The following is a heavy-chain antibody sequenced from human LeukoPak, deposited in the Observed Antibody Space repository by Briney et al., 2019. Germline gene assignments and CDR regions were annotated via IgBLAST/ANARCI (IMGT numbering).Heavy chain of an antibody. D-gene: IGHD6-13*01. CDR1: GFTFSSYI. Sequence: GGSLRLSCAASGFTFSSYIMNWVRQAPGKGLEWVASISSSSGYIYYADSVKGQFTISRDNAKNSLYLQMNSLRAEDTAVYYCAREGTPAAGDWGQGTLVTVSS. V-gene: IGHV3-21*06. CDR3: AREGTPAAGD. CDR2: ISSSSGYI. J-gene: IGHJ4*02.